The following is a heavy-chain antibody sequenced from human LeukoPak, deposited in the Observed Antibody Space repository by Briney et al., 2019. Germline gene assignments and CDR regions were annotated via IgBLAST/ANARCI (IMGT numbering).Heavy chain of an antibody. CDR2: FGLYGGTT. J-gene: IGHJ4*02. CDR1: GLIFSSYA. Sequence: GGSLRLSCAASGLIFSSYAMTWVRQAPGKGLEWVSSFGLYGGTTHYADSVKGRFTISRDNSKNTLYLQMTSLRAEDTAVYYCARCISSGCSFDYWGQGTLVTVSS. D-gene: IGHD6-19*01. CDR3: ARCISSGCSFDY. V-gene: IGHV3-23*01.